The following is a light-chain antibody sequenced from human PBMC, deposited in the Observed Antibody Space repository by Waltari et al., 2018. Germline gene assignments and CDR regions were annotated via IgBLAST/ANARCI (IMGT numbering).Light chain of an antibody. J-gene: IGLJ1*01. V-gene: IGLV1-44*01. CDR3: AAWXXSLNAYV. Sequence: QSVLTQPPSASVTPGQRVTISCSGSRSNIGSNTVNWYHLLPGTAPKLAFYSTNRRPSGVXDXXXGSKXGTSXSLAXSXLQSEDEADYYCAAWXXSLNAYVFGTGXKVTVL. CDR1: RSNIGSNT. CDR2: STN.